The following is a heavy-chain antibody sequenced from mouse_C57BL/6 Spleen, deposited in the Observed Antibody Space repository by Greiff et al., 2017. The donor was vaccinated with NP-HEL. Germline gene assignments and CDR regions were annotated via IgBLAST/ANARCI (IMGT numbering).Heavy chain of an antibody. V-gene: IGHV1-82*01. J-gene: IGHJ3*01. CDR1: GYAFSSSW. CDR2: IYPGDGDT. D-gene: IGHD1-1*01. Sequence: QVQLKESGPELVKPGASVKISCKASGYAFSSSWMNWVKQRPGKGLEWIRRIYPGDGDTNYNGKFKGKATLTADKSSSTAYMQLSSLTSEDSAVYFCASGGGSSYVTWFAYWGQGTLVTVSA. CDR3: ASGGGSSYVTWFAY.